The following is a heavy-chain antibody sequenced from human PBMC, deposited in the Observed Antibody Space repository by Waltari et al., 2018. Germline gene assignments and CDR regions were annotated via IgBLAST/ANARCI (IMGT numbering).Heavy chain of an antibody. D-gene: IGHD3-10*01. CDR3: ARVKGTTGGSYFDI. CDR1: GGTFSSYP. J-gene: IGHJ3*02. CDR2: IIPILGLA. Sequence: QVQLVQSGTEVKKPGSSVKVSCKTSGGTFSSYPISWVRQAPGQGLEWMGMIIPILGLAKYAQKFQGRVTMTADTSSSTAYMERSRLKYEDTAVFYWARVKGTTGGSYFDIWGQGTMVTVAS. V-gene: IGHV1-69*02.